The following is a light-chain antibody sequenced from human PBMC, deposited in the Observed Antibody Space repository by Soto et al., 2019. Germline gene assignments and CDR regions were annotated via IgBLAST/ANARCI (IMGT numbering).Light chain of an antibody. V-gene: IGLV2-23*01. CDR2: EGS. CDR3: CSYAGRSTYV. CDR1: SSDVGSYNL. J-gene: IGLJ1*01. Sequence: QSVLTQPASVSGSPGQSITISCTGTSSDVGSYNLVSWYQQHPGKAPKLMIYEGSKRPSGVSIRFSGSKSGNTASLTISGLQAEDEADYYCCSYAGRSTYVFRTGTKVTVL.